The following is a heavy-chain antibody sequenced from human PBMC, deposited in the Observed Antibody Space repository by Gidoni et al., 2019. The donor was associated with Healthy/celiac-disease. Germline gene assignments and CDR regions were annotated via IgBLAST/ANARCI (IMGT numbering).Heavy chain of an antibody. J-gene: IGHJ4*02. Sequence: EVQLVESGGGLVKPGGSLRRPCAASGFTFSSYSMNWVRQAPGKGLEWVSSISSSSSYIYYADSVKGRFTISRDNAKNSLYLQMNSLRAEDTAVYYCARESGLGCSSTSCYYFDYWGQGTLVTVSS. V-gene: IGHV3-21*01. CDR3: ARESGLGCSSTSCYYFDY. CDR2: ISSSSSYI. CDR1: GFTFSSYS. D-gene: IGHD2-2*01.